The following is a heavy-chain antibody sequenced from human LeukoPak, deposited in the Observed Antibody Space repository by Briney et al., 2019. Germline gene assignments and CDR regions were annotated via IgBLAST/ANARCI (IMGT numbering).Heavy chain of an antibody. J-gene: IGHJ5*02. CDR2: ISAYNGKT. Sequence: ASVRVSCTASGYTFSSYGISWVRQAPGQGLEWIAGISAYNGKTNYAQNFQGRVTMTTETSTSTAYMELSSLRSDDTAVYYCARESYYCDSGRSHNWFDPWGEGTLVTVSS. V-gene: IGHV1-18*01. CDR1: GYTFSSYG. CDR3: ARESYYCDSGRSHNWFDP. D-gene: IGHD3-22*01.